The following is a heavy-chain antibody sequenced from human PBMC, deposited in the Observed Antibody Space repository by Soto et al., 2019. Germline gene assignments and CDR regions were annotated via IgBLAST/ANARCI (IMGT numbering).Heavy chain of an antibody. J-gene: IGHJ4*02. CDR2: IIPIFGTA. V-gene: IGHV1-69*13. D-gene: IGHD3-22*01. CDR3: ARTITYDGSGYYSRSLDY. CDR1: GGTFSSYA. Sequence: SVKVSCKASGGTFSSYAISWVRQAPGQGLEWMGGIIPIFGTANYAQKFQGRVTITADESTSTAYMELSSLRSEDTAVYYCARTITYDGSGYYSRSLDYWGQGTLVTVSS.